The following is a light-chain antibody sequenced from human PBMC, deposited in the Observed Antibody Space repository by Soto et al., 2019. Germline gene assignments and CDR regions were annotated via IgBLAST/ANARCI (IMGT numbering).Light chain of an antibody. CDR3: QQSYSTPRS. CDR1: QYVDTY. V-gene: IGKV1-39*01. Sequence: DIQMTQSPSSLSESVGDRVTITCRASQYVDTYLNWYQQKPGKAPKLLIYGASSLQSGVPSRFSGIGSGTDFTLTISSLQPEDSATYYCQQSYSTPRSFGQGTKVEVK. J-gene: IGKJ1*01. CDR2: GAS.